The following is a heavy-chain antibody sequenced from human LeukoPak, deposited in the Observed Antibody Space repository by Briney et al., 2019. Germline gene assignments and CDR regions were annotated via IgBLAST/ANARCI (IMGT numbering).Heavy chain of an antibody. Sequence: GGSLRLSCAASGFTFSSYWMSWVRQAPGKGLEWVANIKQDGSEKYYVDSVKGRFTISRDNAKNSLYLQMNSLRAEDTAVYYCARVWDYGSGELGPFDPWGQGTLVTVSS. V-gene: IGHV3-7*03. D-gene: IGHD3-10*01. J-gene: IGHJ5*02. CDR3: ARVWDYGSGELGPFDP. CDR2: IKQDGSEK. CDR1: GFTFSSYW.